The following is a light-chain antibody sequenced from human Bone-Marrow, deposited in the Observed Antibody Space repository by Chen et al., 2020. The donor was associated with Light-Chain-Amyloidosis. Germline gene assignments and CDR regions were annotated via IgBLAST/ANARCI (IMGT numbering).Light chain of an antibody. Sequence: IVLTQPPGTLSLSPGEGANLSCRASQTISSNYLTWYQQKFGQAPRLLIYGSSSRDPRIPDRVTGSGSGTDFTLTINRLEPEDFAMYYCQQYGTSPLTFGGGTKVEIK. CDR3: QQYGTSPLT. CDR1: QTISSNY. V-gene: IGKV3-20*01. CDR2: GSS. J-gene: IGKJ4*01.